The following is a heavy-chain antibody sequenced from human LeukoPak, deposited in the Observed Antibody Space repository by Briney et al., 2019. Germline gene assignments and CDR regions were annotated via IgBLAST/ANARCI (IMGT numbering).Heavy chain of an antibody. CDR2: IFYGGRDK. CDR3: AKALYSNYYMDV. V-gene: IGHV3-33*03. D-gene: IGHD4-11*01. J-gene: IGHJ6*03. Sequence: GGSLRLSYAASGFTFSVFGLNWVRQAPGKGLEWVAVIFYGGRDKYYADSVKGRFTISRDNSRNMLFLQINSLRAEDTGVYYCAKALYSNYYMDVWGKGTAVTVSS. CDR1: GFTFSVFG.